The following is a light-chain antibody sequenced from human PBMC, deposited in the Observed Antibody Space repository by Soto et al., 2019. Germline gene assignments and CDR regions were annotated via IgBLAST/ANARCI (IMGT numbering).Light chain of an antibody. CDR2: AAS. CDR3: QQSYSTPDT. J-gene: IGKJ4*01. Sequence: DIQMTQSPSSVSASVGDRVTITCRASQGISSWLAWYQQKPGKAPKXLISAASSLQSGVPTRFSGSGSGTDLTITIWSLKPEDFETYFCQQSYSTPDTFGGGTKVDIK. CDR1: QGISSW. V-gene: IGKV1-12*01.